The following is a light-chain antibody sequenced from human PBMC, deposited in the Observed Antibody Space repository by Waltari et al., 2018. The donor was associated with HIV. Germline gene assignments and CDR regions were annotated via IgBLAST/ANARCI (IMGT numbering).Light chain of an antibody. J-gene: IGLJ3*02. CDR2: RNN. CDR3: ATCDLSLSGNLV. CDR1: SSNIGSNY. Sequence: SVLTQPPSASGTPGQRVTISCSGSSSNIGSNYVYWYTQFPGTTPKLPIYRNNQPPFALPYPFSVSKSRTSASLSISGLRSEDEAYYYFATCDLSLSGNLVFGATTKLTVL. V-gene: IGLV1-47*01.